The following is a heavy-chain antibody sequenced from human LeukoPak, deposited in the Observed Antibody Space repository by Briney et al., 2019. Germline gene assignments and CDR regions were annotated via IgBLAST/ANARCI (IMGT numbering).Heavy chain of an antibody. CDR2: IYYSGST. CDR1: GGSISSSSSY. CDR3: VRSGYYFDY. D-gene: IGHD3-3*01. V-gene: IGHV4-39*01. J-gene: IGHJ4*02. Sequence: SETLSLTCTVSGGSISSSSSYWGWIRQPPGKGLEWIGSIYYSGSTYYNPSLKSRVTISVDTSKNQFSLKLSSVTAADTAVYYCVRSGYYFDYWGQGTLVTVSS.